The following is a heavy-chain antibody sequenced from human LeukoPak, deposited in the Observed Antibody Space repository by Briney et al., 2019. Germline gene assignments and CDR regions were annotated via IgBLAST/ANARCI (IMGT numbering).Heavy chain of an antibody. Sequence: ASVKVSCKASGYTFTSYGISWVRQAPGQGLEWMGWISAYNGNTNYAQKLQGRVTMTTDTSTRTAYMELRSLRSDDTAVYYCARVYTMVRGLHLQNWFDPWGQGTLVTVSS. J-gene: IGHJ5*02. CDR3: ARVYTMVRGLHLQNWFDP. CDR2: ISAYNGNT. V-gene: IGHV1-18*01. CDR1: GYTFTSYG. D-gene: IGHD3-10*01.